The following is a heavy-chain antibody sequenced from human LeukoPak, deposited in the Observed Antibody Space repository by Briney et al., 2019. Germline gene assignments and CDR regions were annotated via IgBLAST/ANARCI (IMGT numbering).Heavy chain of an antibody. CDR3: ARAGGSGSRLKYTFDY. D-gene: IGHD3-10*01. CDR1: GGSISSYY. V-gene: IGHV4-59*01. CDR2: IYYGGST. J-gene: IGHJ4*02. Sequence: TSETLSLTCTVSGGSISSYYWSWIRQPPGKGLEWIGYIYYGGSTNYNPSLKSRVTISVDTSKNQFSLKLSSVTAADTAVYYCARAGGSGSRLKYTFDYWGQGTLVTVSS.